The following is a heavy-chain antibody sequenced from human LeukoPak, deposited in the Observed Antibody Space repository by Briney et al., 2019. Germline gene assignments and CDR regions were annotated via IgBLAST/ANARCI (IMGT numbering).Heavy chain of an antibody. CDR3: ASPKYSSSGYYFDY. CDR1: GYTFTGYY. V-gene: IGHV1-2*02. CDR2: INPNSGGT. D-gene: IGHD6-13*01. Sequence: GASVKVSCKASGYTFTGYYMHWVRQAPGQGLEWMGWINPNSGGTNYAQKFQGRVTMTRDTSISTAHMELSRLRSDDTAVYYCASPKYSSSGYYFDYWGQGTLVTVSS. J-gene: IGHJ4*02.